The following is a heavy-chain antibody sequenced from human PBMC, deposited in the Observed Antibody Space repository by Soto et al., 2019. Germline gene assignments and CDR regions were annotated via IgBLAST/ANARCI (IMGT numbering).Heavy chain of an antibody. J-gene: IGHJ6*02. CDR3: ARQGRDGHNQGYGMDV. CDR1: GDSFNTYW. V-gene: IGHV5-51*01. Sequence: PGESLTISCKVSGDSFNTYWIAWGRQMPWKGLEWMGITHPGDSETRYSPSFEGQVTISADKSISTAYLQWSSLKASDTAMYYCARQGRDGHNQGYGMDVWGQGTTVTVSS. CDR2: THPGDSET.